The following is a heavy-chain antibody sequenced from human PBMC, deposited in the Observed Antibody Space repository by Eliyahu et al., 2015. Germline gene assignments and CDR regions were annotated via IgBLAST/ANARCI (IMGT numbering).Heavy chain of an antibody. CDR3: ARDLAGEWVMAYRGFDY. Sequence: ESLKGRITISRENAKNSLYLQIQSLRVEDTAVYFCARDLAGEWVMAYRGFDYWGQGTLVTVSS. D-gene: IGHD2-8*01. J-gene: IGHJ4*02. V-gene: IGHV3-21*01.